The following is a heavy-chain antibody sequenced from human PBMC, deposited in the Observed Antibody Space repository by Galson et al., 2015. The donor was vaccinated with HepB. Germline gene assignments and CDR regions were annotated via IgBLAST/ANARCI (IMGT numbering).Heavy chain of an antibody. D-gene: IGHD2/OR15-2a*01. V-gene: IGHV3-53*01. Sequence: SLRLSCAASGFTVSSNYMSWVRQAPGKGLEWVSVIYSGGSTYYADSVKGRFTISRDNSKNTLYLQMNSLRAEDTAVYYCAKDQRLLQLDYWGQGTLVTVSS. CDR2: IYSGGST. CDR3: AKDQRLLQLDY. J-gene: IGHJ4*02. CDR1: GFTVSSNY.